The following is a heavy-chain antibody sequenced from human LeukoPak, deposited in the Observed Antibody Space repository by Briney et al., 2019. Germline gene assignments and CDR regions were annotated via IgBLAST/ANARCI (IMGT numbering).Heavy chain of an antibody. CDR1: GGSISSYY. J-gene: IGHJ4*02. CDR3: ARALVLCFDY. CDR2: IYYSGST. D-gene: IGHD2-2*01. Sequence: SETLSLTCTVSGGSISSYYWSWIRQPPGKGLEWIGYIYYSGSTNYNPSLKSRVTISVDTSKHQFSLKLNSVTAADTAVYYCARALVLCFDYWGQGTLVTVSS. V-gene: IGHV4-59*01.